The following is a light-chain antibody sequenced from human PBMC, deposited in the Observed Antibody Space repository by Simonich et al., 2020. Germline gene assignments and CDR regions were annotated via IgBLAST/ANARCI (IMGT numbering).Light chain of an antibody. V-gene: IGLV3-21*03. Sequence: SYVLTQPPSVSVAPGKTARITCGGNNIGSKSVHWYQQKPGQAPVLVVYDGSDRPSGIPERFSGSNSGNTATLTISRVEAGDEADYYCQVWDSSSDVVFGGGTKLTVL. CDR3: QVWDSSSDVV. CDR2: DGS. J-gene: IGLJ2*01. CDR1: NIGSKS.